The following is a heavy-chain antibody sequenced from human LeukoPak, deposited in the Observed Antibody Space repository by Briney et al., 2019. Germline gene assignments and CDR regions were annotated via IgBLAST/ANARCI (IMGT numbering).Heavy chain of an antibody. J-gene: IGHJ3*02. CDR3: VREPRYCTTTICHVYAFDI. CDR2: IYYSGST. CDR1: GGSMSSYY. V-gene: IGHV4-59*01. Sequence: PSETLSLTCSVSGGSMSSYYWSWIRQPPGKGLEWIGYIYYSGSTDYNPSLKSRVTISIDMSKNQFSLRLHSVTAADTAFYYCVREPRYCTTTICHVYAFDIWGQGTMVTVSS. D-gene: IGHD2-2*01.